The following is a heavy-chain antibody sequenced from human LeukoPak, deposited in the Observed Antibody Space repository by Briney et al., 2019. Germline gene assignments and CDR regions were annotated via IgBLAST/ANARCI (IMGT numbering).Heavy chain of an antibody. CDR1: GYSISSGYY. CDR2: IYHSGST. D-gene: IGHD1-26*01. CDR3: ARRRGSAKELDP. V-gene: IGHV4-38-2*01. J-gene: IGHJ5*02. Sequence: SETLSLTCAVSGYSISSGYYWGWIRQPPGKGLEWIGSIYHSGSTYYNPSLKSRVTISVDTSKNQFSLKLSSVTDADTAVYCCARRRGSAKELDPWGQGTLVTVSS.